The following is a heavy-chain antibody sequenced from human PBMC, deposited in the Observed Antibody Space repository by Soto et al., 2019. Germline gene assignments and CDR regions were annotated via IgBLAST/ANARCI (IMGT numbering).Heavy chain of an antibody. CDR3: ARVGNWASRYYYGMDV. D-gene: IGHD7-27*01. J-gene: IGHJ6*02. V-gene: IGHV4-4*07. CDR1: GASISGFY. Sequence: SETLSLTCTVSGASISGFYWSWIRKSAGKGLEWIGRIYATGTTDYNPSLKSRVMMSVDTSKKQFSLKLRSVTAADTAVYYCARVGNWASRYYYGMDVWGQGTTVTVSS. CDR2: IYATGTT.